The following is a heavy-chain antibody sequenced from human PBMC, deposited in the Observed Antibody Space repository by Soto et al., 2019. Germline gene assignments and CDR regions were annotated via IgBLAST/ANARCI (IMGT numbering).Heavy chain of an antibody. Sequence: GGSLRLSCAASGFTVSSNYMSWVRQAPGKGLEWVSVIYSGGSTYYADSVKGRFTISRDNSKNTLYLQMNSLRAEDTAVYYCATYCFSARCDRVLENWGQGILVTVSS. D-gene: IGHD1-26*01. J-gene: IGHJ4*01. V-gene: IGHV3-66*01. CDR3: ATYCFSARCDRVLEN. CDR2: IYSGGST. CDR1: GFTVSSNY.